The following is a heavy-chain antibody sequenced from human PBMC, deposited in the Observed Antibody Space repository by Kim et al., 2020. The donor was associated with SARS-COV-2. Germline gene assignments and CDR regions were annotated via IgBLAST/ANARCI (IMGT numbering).Heavy chain of an antibody. D-gene: IGHD6-6*01. V-gene: IGHV1-2*02. J-gene: IGHJ4*02. Sequence: NYAQKFQGRVTMTGDTSISTAYMELRRLRSDDTAVYYCTRFEYSSSHYDYWGQGTLVTVSS. CDR3: TRFEYSSSHYDY.